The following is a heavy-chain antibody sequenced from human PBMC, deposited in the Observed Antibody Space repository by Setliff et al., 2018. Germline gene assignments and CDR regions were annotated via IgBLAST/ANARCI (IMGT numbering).Heavy chain of an antibody. Sequence: SSETLSLTCTVYGASFSDYYWGWIRQSPGKGLEWLGSLFHTGTPYYNPSLQSRLTMSVDTSNNQFSLKLNSVTADDAAVYYCARHLWGRWMATSSDYFDYWGQGSLVTVSS. CDR3: ARHLWGRWMATSSDYFDY. CDR1: GASFSDYY. D-gene: IGHD5-12*01. CDR2: LFHTGTP. J-gene: IGHJ4*02. V-gene: IGHV4-38-2*02.